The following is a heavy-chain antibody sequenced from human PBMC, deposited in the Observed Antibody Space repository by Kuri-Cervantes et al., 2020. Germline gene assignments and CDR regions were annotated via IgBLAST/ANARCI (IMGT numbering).Heavy chain of an antibody. J-gene: IGHJ6*02. Sequence: SETLSLTCTFSGGSISSYDWSWIRQPPGKGLEWIGYICYSGSTNDNPSLKSRVTISVDTSKNQFSLKLSSVTAADTAVYYCARGDNCYYYGMDVWGQGTTVTVSS. CDR3: ARGDNCYYYGMDV. CDR1: GGSISSYD. D-gene: IGHD2-15*01. CDR2: ICYSGST. V-gene: IGHV4-59*01.